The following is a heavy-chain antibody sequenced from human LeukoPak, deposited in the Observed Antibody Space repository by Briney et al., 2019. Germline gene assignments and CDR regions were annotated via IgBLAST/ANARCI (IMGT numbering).Heavy chain of an antibody. CDR2: MNPNGANT. V-gene: IGHV1-8*03. D-gene: IGHD3-3*01. Sequence: ASVTVSCKTSGYTFTNYDITWVRQAPGQGLEWMGWMNPNGANTGYAQKFQGRVSITRDTSISTAYMELSSLRSEDTAVYYCARGTNNPRNTVFGVVTLHYFDYWGQGTLVTVSS. CDR3: ARGTNNPRNTVFGVVTLHYFDY. J-gene: IGHJ4*02. CDR1: GYTFTNYD.